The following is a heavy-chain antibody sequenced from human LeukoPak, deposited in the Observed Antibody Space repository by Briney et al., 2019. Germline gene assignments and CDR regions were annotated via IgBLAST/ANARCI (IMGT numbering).Heavy chain of an antibody. CDR2: IYHSGST. D-gene: IGHD3-9*01. CDR1: GSSISSGYY. Sequence: EPLSLPCTVSGSSISSGYYWGWIRQPPGKGLEWLGSIYHSGSTYYNPSLKSRVTISVDTSKNQFSLKLSSVTAADTAVYYCARDPTYYDILTGYSLTLFDYWGQGTLVTVSS. J-gene: IGHJ4*02. V-gene: IGHV4-38-2*02. CDR3: ARDPTYYDILTGYSLTLFDY.